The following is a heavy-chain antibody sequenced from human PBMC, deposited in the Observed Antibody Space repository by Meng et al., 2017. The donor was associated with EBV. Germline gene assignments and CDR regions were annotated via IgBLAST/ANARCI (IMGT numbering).Heavy chain of an antibody. Sequence: VQLFQSGAEVKKPGASVKVSCKASGYTFTSYAMRWVRQAPGQRLEWMGWINADNGNTKYSQKFQGRVTITRDTSASTAYMELSSLRSEDTAVYYCARRGGVADWFDPWGQGTLVTVSS. CDR3: ARRGGVADWFDP. CDR1: GYTFTSYA. CDR2: INADNGNT. V-gene: IGHV1-3*01. J-gene: IGHJ5*02. D-gene: IGHD2-15*01.